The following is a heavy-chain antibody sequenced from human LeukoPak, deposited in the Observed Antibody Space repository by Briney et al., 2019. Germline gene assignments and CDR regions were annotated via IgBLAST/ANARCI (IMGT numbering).Heavy chain of an antibody. V-gene: IGHV1-69*05. CDR1: GGTFSSYA. Sequence: ASVKVSCKASGGTFSSYAISWVRQAPGQGLEWMGGIIPIFGTANYAQKFQGRVTITTDESTSTAYMELSSLRSEDTAVYYCARDGAPTLIVGASFDYWGQGTLVTVSS. CDR3: ARDGAPTLIVGASFDY. CDR2: IIPIFGTA. D-gene: IGHD1-26*01. J-gene: IGHJ4*02.